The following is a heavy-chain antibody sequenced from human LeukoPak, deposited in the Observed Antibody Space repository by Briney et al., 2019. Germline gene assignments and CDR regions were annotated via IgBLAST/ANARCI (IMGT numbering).Heavy chain of an antibody. V-gene: IGHV1-8*01. CDR2: MNPNSGNT. Sequence: ASVKVSCKASGYTFTSYDINWVRQATGQGLEWMGWMNPNSGNTGYAQKFQGRVTMTRNTSISTAYMELSSLRSEDTAVYYCARGPSTSSWYDHFYGMDVWGQGTTVTVSS. CDR3: ARGPSTSSWYDHFYGMDV. CDR1: GYTFTSYD. D-gene: IGHD6-13*01. J-gene: IGHJ6*02.